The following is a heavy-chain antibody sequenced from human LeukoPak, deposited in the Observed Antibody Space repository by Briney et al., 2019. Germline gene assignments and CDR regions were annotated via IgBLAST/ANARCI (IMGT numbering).Heavy chain of an antibody. CDR1: GFTFSSSW. J-gene: IGHJ4*02. D-gene: IGHD1-26*01. CDR3: AANTHSGY. Sequence: GGSLRLSCAASGFTFSSSWMKWVRQAPGKGLESVAVIKEDGSEKHYVDSVKGRFAISRGNAKNSLYLQMNNVRAEDTAVYFCAANTHSGYWGQGALVTVSS. V-gene: IGHV3-7*05. CDR2: IKEDGSEK.